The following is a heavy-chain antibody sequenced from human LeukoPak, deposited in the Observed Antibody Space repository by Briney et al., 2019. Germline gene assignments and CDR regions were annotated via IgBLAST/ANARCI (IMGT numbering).Heavy chain of an antibody. CDR2: INPNSGGT. CDR1: GYTFTDYA. D-gene: IGHD3-10*01. CDR3: ARGSGSGSYVRRYYYMDV. J-gene: IGHJ6*03. Sequence: ASVKVSCKASGYTFTDYAISWVRQAPGQGLEWMGWINPNSGGTNYAQKFQGRVTMTRDTSISTAYMELSRLRSDDTAVYYCARGSGSGSYVRRYYYMDVWGKGTTVTVSS. V-gene: IGHV1-2*02.